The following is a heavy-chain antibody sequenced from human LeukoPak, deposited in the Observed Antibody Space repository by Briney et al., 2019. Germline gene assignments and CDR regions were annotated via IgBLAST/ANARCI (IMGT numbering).Heavy chain of an antibody. CDR2: IYTSGST. CDR1: GGSISSSSYY. V-gene: IGHV4-61*02. J-gene: IGHJ2*01. D-gene: IGHD3-16*02. CDR3: AREPPTFGGVIVAHWYFDL. Sequence: PSETLSLTCTVSGGSISSSSYYWSWIRQPAGKGLEWIGRIYTSGSTNYNPSLKSRVTMSVDTSKNQFSLKLSSVTAADTAVYYCAREPPTFGGVIVAHWYFDLWGRGTLVTVSS.